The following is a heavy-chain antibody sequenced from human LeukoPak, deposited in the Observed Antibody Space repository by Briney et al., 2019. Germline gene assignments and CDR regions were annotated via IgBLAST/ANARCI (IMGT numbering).Heavy chain of an antibody. CDR3: AKTSPLAVVHYFDY. CDR2: ISGDDGST. CDR1: GFTFSSYA. D-gene: IGHD6-19*01. V-gene: IGHV3-23*01. J-gene: IGHJ4*02. Sequence: GGSLRLSCAASGFTFSSYAMSWVRQAPGKGLEWVSGISGDDGSTDYADSVKGRFTISRDNSKNTLHLQMSSLRAEDTAVYYCAKTSPLAVVHYFDYWGQGTLVTVSS.